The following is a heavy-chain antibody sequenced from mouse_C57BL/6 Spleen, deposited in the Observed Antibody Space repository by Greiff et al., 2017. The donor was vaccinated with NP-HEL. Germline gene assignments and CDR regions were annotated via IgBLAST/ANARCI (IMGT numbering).Heavy chain of an antibody. D-gene: IGHD1-1*01. J-gene: IGHJ2*01. CDR1: GYSITSGYD. V-gene: IGHV3-1*01. CDR2: ISYSGST. CDR3: AREDYGSSSFDY. Sequence: VQLQQSGPGMVKPSQSLSLTCTVTGYSITSGYDWHWIRHFPGNKLEWMGYISYSGSTNYNPSLKSRISITHDTSKNHFFLKLNSVTTEDTATYYCAREDYGSSSFDYWGQGTTLTVSS.